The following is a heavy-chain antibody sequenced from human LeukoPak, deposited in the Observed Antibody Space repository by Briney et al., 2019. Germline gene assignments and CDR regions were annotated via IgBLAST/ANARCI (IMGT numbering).Heavy chain of an antibody. J-gene: IGHJ4*02. D-gene: IGHD6-13*01. CDR3: ARDPTLKQQLGISPVDYFDY. CDR2: ISSSGSTI. Sequence: GGSLRLSCAASGFTFSDYYMSWIRQAPGKGLEWVSYISSSGSTIYYADSVKGRFTISRDNAKNSLYLQMNSLRAEDTAVYYCARDPTLKQQLGISPVDYFDYWGQGTLVTVSS. V-gene: IGHV3-11*04. CDR1: GFTFSDYY.